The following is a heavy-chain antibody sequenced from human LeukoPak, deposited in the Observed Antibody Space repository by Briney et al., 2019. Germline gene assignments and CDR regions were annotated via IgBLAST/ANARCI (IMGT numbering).Heavy chain of an antibody. CDR3: ARDSSSGWLDYYYYGMDV. Sequence: GGSLRLSCAASGFTFSSYWMSWVRQAPGKGLEWVANIKQDRSEKYYVDSVKGRFTISRDNAKNSLYLQMNSLRAEDTAVYYCARDSSSGWLDYYYYGMDVWGQGTTVTVSS. CDR1: GFTFSSYW. J-gene: IGHJ6*02. D-gene: IGHD6-19*01. CDR2: IKQDRSEK. V-gene: IGHV3-7*03.